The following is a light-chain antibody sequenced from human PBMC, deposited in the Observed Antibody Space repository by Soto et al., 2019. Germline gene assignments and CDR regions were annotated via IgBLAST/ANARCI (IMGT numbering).Light chain of an antibody. J-gene: IGLJ1*01. CDR1: SSDVGGYNY. Sequence: QSALTQPASVSGSPGQSITISCTGTSSDVGGYNYVSWYQQHPGKAPKLMLYDVTNRPAGISNRFSGSRSGNTASLTISGLQAEDEADYYCSSHTSSTTLYVFGTGTQLTVL. CDR2: DVT. CDR3: SSHTSSTTLYV. V-gene: IGLV2-14*01.